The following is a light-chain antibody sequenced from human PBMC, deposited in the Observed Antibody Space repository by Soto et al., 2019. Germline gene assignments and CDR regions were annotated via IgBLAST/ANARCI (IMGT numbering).Light chain of an antibody. CDR3: QSYDPTLNVV. CDR2: ANN. CDR1: NSNVGGGYD. J-gene: IGLJ2*01. Sequence: HSVLTQPPSVSGAPGQTVTISCTGSNSNVGGGYDVHWYQQLPGSAPKLLIYANNNRPSGVPDRFSGSKSGTSASLAITGLQAEDEADYYCQSYDPTLNVVFGGGTKLTVL. V-gene: IGLV1-40*01.